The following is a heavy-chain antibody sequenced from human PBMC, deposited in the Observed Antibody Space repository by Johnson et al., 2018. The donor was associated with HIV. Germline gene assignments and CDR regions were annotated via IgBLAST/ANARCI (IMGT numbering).Heavy chain of an antibody. Sequence: QVQLVESGGGVVQRGGSLRLACAASGFIFSSYGIHWVRQAPGKGLEWVALISYDGSNTYYADSVRGRFTLSRDNSKNTLYLQMNSLRAEDTAVYYCAKGDPVEGDVDDAFDIWGQGTMVTVSS. V-gene: IGHV3-33*05. CDR2: ISYDGSNT. CDR1: GFIFSSYG. J-gene: IGHJ3*02. CDR3: AKGDPVEGDVDDAFDI. D-gene: IGHD2-21*01.